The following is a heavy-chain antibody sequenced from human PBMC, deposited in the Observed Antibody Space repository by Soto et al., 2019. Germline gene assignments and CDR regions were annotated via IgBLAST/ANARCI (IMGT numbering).Heavy chain of an antibody. V-gene: IGHV4-34*01. CDR1: GGSFSGYY. D-gene: IGHD2-15*01. CDR2: INHSGST. Sequence: SETLSLTCAVYGGSFSGYYWSWIRQPPGKGLEWIGEINHSGSTNYNPSLKSRVTISVDTSKNQFSLKLSSVTAADTAVYYCARKKLGYCSGGSCYLGYYMDVWGKGTTVTVSS. CDR3: ARKKLGYCSGGSCYLGYYMDV. J-gene: IGHJ6*03.